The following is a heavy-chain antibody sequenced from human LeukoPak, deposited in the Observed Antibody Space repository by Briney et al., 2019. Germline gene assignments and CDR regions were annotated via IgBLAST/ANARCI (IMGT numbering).Heavy chain of an antibody. CDR2: INPNDGDT. J-gene: IGHJ4*02. CDR1: GYTFTDYY. Sequence: ASVKVSCKASGYTFTDYYMHWVRQAPGQGFEWMGWINPNDGDTNCAQKFQGRVTMTRDTSISTAHMEVSRLRSDDTAVYYCARANSLYCSSTTCLFDYWGQGTLVTVSS. V-gene: IGHV1-2*02. D-gene: IGHD2-2*01. CDR3: ARANSLYCSSTTCLFDY.